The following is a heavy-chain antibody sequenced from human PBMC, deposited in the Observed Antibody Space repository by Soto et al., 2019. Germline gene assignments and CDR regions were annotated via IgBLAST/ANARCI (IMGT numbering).Heavy chain of an antibody. Sequence: LRLSCAASGFTFTRYSMNWVRQAPGKGLEWVSSISSTTNYIYYGGSMKGRFTISRDNAKNSLYLEMNSLRAEDTAVYYCARESEDLTSNFDYWGQGTLVTVSS. CDR1: GFTFTRYS. CDR3: ARESEDLTSNFDY. V-gene: IGHV3-21*06. CDR2: ISSTTNYI. J-gene: IGHJ4*02.